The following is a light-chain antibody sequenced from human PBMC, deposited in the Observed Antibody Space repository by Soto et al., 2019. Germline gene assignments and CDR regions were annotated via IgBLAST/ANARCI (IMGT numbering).Light chain of an antibody. CDR3: QQYNNWTPLT. J-gene: IGKJ4*01. V-gene: IGKV3-15*01. CDR2: TAS. Sequence: IVLTQSPATLSVSPGERVTLSCRASQSVTSNLAWYQQKPGQAPRLLIYTASNRPTGIPARFSGSGSGTEFTLTISSLQSEDFAVYYCQQYNNWTPLTFGGGTKVDNK. CDR1: QSVTSN.